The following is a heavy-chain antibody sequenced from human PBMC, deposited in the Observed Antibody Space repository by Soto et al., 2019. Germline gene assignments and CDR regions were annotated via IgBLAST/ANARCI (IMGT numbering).Heavy chain of an antibody. Sequence: SETLSLTCTVSGGSISSSSYYWGWIRQPPGKGLEWIGSIYYSGSTYYNPSLKSRVTISVDTSKNQFSLKLSSVTAADTAVYYCARQGDSNRVLYYYGMDVWGQGTTVTVSS. J-gene: IGHJ6*02. D-gene: IGHD4-4*01. V-gene: IGHV4-39*01. CDR2: IYYSGST. CDR3: ARQGDSNRVLYYYGMDV. CDR1: GGSISSSSYY.